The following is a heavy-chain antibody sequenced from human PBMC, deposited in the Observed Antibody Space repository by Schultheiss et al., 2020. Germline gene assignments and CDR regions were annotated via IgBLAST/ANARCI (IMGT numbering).Heavy chain of an antibody. Sequence: ASVKVSCKASGYTFTSYAMHWVRQAPGQRLEWMGWINAGNGNTKYSQKFQGRVTITRDTSASTAYMELSSLRSEDTAVYYCARELGLPTRGWFDPWGQGALVTVSS. CDR1: GYTFTSYA. D-gene: IGHD7-27*01. CDR2: INAGNGNT. J-gene: IGHJ5*02. CDR3: ARELGLPTRGWFDP. V-gene: IGHV1-3*01.